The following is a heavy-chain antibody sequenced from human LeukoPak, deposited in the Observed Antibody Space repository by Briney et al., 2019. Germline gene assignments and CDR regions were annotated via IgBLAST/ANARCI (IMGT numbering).Heavy chain of an antibody. V-gene: IGHV3-74*01. CDR3: ARGGPRASLDY. CDR1: GFTLSNFW. CDR2: LNTNGVHT. J-gene: IGHJ4*02. D-gene: IGHD2-15*01. Sequence: PGGSLRLSCAVSGFTLSNFWMHWVSQAPGKGLVWVSYLNTNGVHTTSADSVKGRFTISRDGAKNMLYLEMNFLRVEDSAVYYCARGGPRASLDYWGQGTLVTVSS.